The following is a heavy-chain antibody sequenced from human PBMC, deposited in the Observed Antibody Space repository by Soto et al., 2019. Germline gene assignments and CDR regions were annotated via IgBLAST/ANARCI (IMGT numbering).Heavy chain of an antibody. V-gene: IGHV4-59*01. CDR2: IYYSGST. J-gene: IGHJ4*02. D-gene: IGHD1-26*01. CDR3: ARVKSGSYFDS. CDR1: GGSISSYY. Sequence: PSETLSLTCTVSGGSISSYYWSWIRQPPGKGLEWIGYIYYSGSTNYNPSLKSRVAMSVDTSKNQFSLKLSSVTAADTAVYYCARVKSGSYFDSWGQGTLVTAPQ.